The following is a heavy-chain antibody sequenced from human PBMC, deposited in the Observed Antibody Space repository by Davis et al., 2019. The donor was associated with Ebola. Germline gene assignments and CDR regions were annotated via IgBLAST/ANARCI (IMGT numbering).Heavy chain of an antibody. CDR3: ARARGRWDVGGYLLGH. Sequence: ASVKVSCKASGYNFTSYVFSWVRQAPGQGLEWMGWVSANSNDRKYAEKFQGRVTVTTDSSTTTAYMELRGLTYDDTAVYFCARARGRWDVGGYLLGHWGQGTLVTVSS. V-gene: IGHV1-18*01. D-gene: IGHD1-26*01. J-gene: IGHJ4*02. CDR1: GYNFTSYV. CDR2: VSANSNDR.